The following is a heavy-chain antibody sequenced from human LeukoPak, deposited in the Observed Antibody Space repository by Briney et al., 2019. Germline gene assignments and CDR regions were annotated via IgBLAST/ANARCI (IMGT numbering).Heavy chain of an antibody. Sequence: SETLSLTCTVSGGSISSYYWSWIRQPPGKGLEWIGYIYTSGSTNYNPSLKSRVTISVDTSKNQFSPKLSSVTAADTAVYYCARQGAAAMSNYYYYYMDVWGKGTSVTVSS. CDR2: IYTSGST. CDR3: ARQGAAAMSNYYYYYMDV. V-gene: IGHV4-4*09. CDR1: GGSISSYY. J-gene: IGHJ6*03. D-gene: IGHD6-13*01.